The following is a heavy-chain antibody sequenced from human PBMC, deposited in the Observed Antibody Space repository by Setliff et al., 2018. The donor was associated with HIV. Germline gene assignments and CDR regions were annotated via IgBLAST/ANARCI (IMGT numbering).Heavy chain of an antibody. V-gene: IGHV4-4*07. Sequence: SETLSLTCTVSGGSISSYYWSWIRQPAGKGLEWIGHIYTSGNTNHNPSLKSRVTISVDTSENQFSLKLSSVTAADTAVYYCARGNSRRLRVHYYYYMDVWGKGTTVTVSS. D-gene: IGHD4-17*01. CDR1: GGSISSYY. CDR3: ARGNSRRLRVHYYYYMDV. CDR2: IYTSGNT. J-gene: IGHJ6*03.